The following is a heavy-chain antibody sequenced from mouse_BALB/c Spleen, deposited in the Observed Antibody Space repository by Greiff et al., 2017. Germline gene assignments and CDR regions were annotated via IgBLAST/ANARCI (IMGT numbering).Heavy chain of an antibody. CDR3: AVTGSYAMDY. J-gene: IGHJ4*01. Sequence: EVKLVESGPGLVKPSQSLSLTCSVTGYSITSGYYWNWIRQFPGNKLEWMGYISYDGSNNYNPSLKNRISITRDTSKNQFFLKLNSVTTEDTATYYCAVTGSYAMDYWGQGTSVTVSS. CDR2: ISYDGSN. CDR1: GYSITSGYY. D-gene: IGHD4-1*01. V-gene: IGHV3-6*02.